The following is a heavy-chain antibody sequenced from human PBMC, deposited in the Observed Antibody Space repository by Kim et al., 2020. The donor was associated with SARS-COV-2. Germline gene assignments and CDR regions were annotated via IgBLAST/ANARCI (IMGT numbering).Heavy chain of an antibody. Sequence: GGSLRLSCAASGFTFSSYEMNWVRQAPGKGLEWVSYISSSCSTIYYADSVKGRFTISRDNAKNSLYLQMNSLRAEDTAVYYCAIPGCSSTSCYTAYYYGMDVWGQGTTVTVSS. J-gene: IGHJ6*02. CDR1: GFTFSSYE. V-gene: IGHV3-48*03. D-gene: IGHD2-2*02. CDR3: AIPGCSSTSCYTAYYYGMDV. CDR2: ISSSCSTI.